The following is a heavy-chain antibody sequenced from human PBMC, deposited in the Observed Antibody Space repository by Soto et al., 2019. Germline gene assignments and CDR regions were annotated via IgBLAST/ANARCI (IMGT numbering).Heavy chain of an antibody. CDR1: GYTFTSYG. J-gene: IGHJ4*02. D-gene: IGHD3-9*01. CDR3: ASTLRYDILTGAKYYFDY. Sequence: ASVKVSCKASGYTFTSYGISWVRQAPGQGLEWMGWISTYNGHTNYAQKLQGRVTMTTDTSTSTAYMELSSLRSEDTAVYYCASTLRYDILTGAKYYFDYWGQGTLVTVSS. V-gene: IGHV1-18*01. CDR2: ISTYNGHT.